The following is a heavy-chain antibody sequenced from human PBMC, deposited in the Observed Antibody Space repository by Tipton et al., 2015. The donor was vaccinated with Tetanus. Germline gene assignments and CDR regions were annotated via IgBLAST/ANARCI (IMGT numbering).Heavy chain of an antibody. CDR3: ARQADNWFDP. J-gene: IGHJ5*02. Sequence: LRLSCTVSGGSITSGTYYWGWIRQPPGKGLEWIGNIYYSGSTYYNSPLKSRPTISLDTSKNQFPLKMTSVTAADTAVYYCARQADNWFDPWGQGILVAVSS. V-gene: IGHV4-39*01. CDR1: GGSITSGTYY. CDR2: IYYSGST.